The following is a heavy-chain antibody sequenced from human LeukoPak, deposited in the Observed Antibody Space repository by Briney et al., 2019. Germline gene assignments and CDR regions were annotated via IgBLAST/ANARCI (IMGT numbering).Heavy chain of an antibody. V-gene: IGHV6-1*01. CDR3: ARTPYYYGSGSYYPNWFDP. J-gene: IGHJ5*02. CDR2: TYYRSKWYN. Sequence: SQTLSLTCAISGDSVSSNSAAWNWIRQSPSRGLEWLGRTYYRSKWYNDYAVSVKSRITINPDTSKNQFSLQLNSVTPEDTAVYYCARTPYYYGSGSYYPNWFDPWGQGTLVTVSS. CDR1: GDSVSSNSAA. D-gene: IGHD3-10*01.